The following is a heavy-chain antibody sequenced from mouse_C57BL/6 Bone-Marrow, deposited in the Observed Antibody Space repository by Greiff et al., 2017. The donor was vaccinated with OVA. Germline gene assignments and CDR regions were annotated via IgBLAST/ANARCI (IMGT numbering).Heavy chain of an antibody. J-gene: IGHJ3*01. CDR3: ARDLYGNYPFAY. V-gene: IGHV7-1*01. CDR1: GFTFSDFY. D-gene: IGHD2-1*01. Sequence: EVKVVDSGGGLVQSGRSLRLSCAPSGFTFSDFYMEWVRQAPGKGLEWIAASRNKANDYTTEYSASVKGRFIVSRDTSQSILYLQMNALRAEDTAIYYCARDLYGNYPFAYWGQGTLVTVSA. CDR2: SRNKANDYTT.